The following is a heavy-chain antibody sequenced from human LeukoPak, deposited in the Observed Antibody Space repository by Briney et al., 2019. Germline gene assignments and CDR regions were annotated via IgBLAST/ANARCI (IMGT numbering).Heavy chain of an antibody. CDR2: INHSGST. D-gene: IGHD6-13*01. CDR1: GGSFSGYY. J-gene: IGHJ1*01. CDR3: ARAGIAAAGTIRGVKYFQH. V-gene: IGHV4-34*01. Sequence: SETLSLTCAVYGGSFSGYYWSWIRQPPGKGLEWIGEINHSGSTNYNPSLKSRVTISVDTSKNQFSLKLSSVTAADTAVYYCARAGIAAAGTIRGVKYFQHWGQGTLVTVTS.